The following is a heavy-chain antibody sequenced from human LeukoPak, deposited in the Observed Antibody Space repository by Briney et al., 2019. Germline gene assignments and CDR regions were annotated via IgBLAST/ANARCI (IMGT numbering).Heavy chain of an antibody. J-gene: IGHJ4*02. D-gene: IGHD3-10*01. CDR3: ARDRGSTWFGPIDY. CDR1: GFTFSSSE. CDR2: IWNDGSNT. Sequence: GGSLRLSCAASGFTFSSSEMNWVRQAPGKGLEWVAVIWNDGSNTYHADSVKGRFTISRDNSKNTLFLQMNSLRAEDTAVYYCARDRGSTWFGPIDYWGQGTQVTVSS. V-gene: IGHV3-33*08.